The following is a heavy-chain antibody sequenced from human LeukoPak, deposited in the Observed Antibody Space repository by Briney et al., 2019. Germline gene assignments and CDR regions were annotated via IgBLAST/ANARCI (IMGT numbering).Heavy chain of an antibody. CDR1: GYTFTGYY. D-gene: IGHD2-15*01. J-gene: IGHJ3*02. V-gene: IGHV1-2*02. CDR2: INPNSGGT. Sequence: ASVKVSCKASGYTFTGYYMHWVRQAPGQGLEWMGWINPNSGGTNYALKFQGRVTMTRDTSISTAYMELSRLRSDDTAVYYCARDDPWKDCSGGSCPGVAFDIWGQGTMVTVSS. CDR3: ARDDPWKDCSGGSCPGVAFDI.